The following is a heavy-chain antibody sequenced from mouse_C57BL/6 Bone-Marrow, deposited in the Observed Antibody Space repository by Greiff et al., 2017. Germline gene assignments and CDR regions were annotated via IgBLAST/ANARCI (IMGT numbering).Heavy chain of an antibody. CDR2: IDPETGGT. CDR3: TSGGGGSSVYFDY. Sequence: VQLQQSGAELVRPGASVTLSCKASGYTFTDYEMHWVKQTPVHGLEWIGAIDPETGGTAYNQKFKGKAILTADKSSSTAYMELRSLTSEDSAVYYCTSGGGGSSVYFDYWGQGTTLTVSS. J-gene: IGHJ2*01. CDR1: GYTFTDYE. V-gene: IGHV1-15*01. D-gene: IGHD1-1*01.